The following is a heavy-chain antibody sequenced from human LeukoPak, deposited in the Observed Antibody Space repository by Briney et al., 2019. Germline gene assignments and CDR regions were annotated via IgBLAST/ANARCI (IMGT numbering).Heavy chain of an antibody. CDR1: GGSISSGSYY. CDR3: ARDXXXXXAXGYXXMDV. V-gene: IGHV4-61*02. Sequence: SETLSLTCTVSGGSISSGSYYWSWIRQPAGKGLEWIGRIYTSGSTNHNPSLKSRVTISADTSKNQFSLKLSSVTAADTALYXCARDXXXXXAXGYXXMDVXGKGTTVTVSS. CDR2: IYTSGST. J-gene: IGHJ6*03.